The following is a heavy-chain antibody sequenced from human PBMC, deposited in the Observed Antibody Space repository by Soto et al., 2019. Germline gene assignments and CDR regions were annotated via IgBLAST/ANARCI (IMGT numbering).Heavy chain of an antibody. J-gene: IGHJ6*02. V-gene: IGHV1-46*01. CDR2: IIPMLDIT. D-gene: IGHD5-18*01. CDR1: GYTFTGYY. CDR3: ATSGYSYGFYYYYYYGMDV. Sequence: ASVKVSCKASGYTFTGYYMHWVRQAPGQGPEWMGRIIPMLDITNYAQKFQGRVTITRDTSASTAYMELSSLRSEDTAVYYCATSGYSYGFYYYYYYGMDVWGQGTTVTVSS.